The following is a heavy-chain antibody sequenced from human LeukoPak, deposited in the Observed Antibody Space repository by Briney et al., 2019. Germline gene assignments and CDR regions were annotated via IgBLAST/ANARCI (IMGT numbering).Heavy chain of an antibody. J-gene: IGHJ4*02. D-gene: IGHD3-22*01. V-gene: IGHV3-66*02. CDR2: IYSGGST. Sequence: PGGSLRLSCAASGFTVSSNYMSWVRQAPGKGLGWVSVIYSGGSTYYADSAKGRFTISRDNSKKTLYLQMNSLRAGDSAVYYCARGSSGYYNYFDYWGQGTLVTVSS. CDR3: ARGSSGYYNYFDY. CDR1: GFTVSSNY.